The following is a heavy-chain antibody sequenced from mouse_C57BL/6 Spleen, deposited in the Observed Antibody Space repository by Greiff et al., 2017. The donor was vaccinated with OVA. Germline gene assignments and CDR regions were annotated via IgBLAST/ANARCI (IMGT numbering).Heavy chain of an antibody. Sequence: VQRVESGAELVKPGASVKISCKASGYAFSSYWMNWVKQRPGKGLEWIGQIYPGDGDTNYNGKFKGKATLTADKSSSTAYMQLSSLTSEDSAVYFCARWTMVTTWYFDVWGTGTTVTVSS. V-gene: IGHV1-80*01. CDR1: GYAFSSYW. CDR2: IYPGDGDT. CDR3: ARWTMVTTWYFDV. J-gene: IGHJ1*03. D-gene: IGHD2-2*01.